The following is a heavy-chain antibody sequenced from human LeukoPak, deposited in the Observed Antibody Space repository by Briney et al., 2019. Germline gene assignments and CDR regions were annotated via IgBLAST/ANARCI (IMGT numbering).Heavy chain of an antibody. CDR1: GGSISSGSYY. J-gene: IGHJ6*03. D-gene: IGHD6-19*01. CDR3: AGAWSPLQFYYYYYMDV. Sequence: SETLSLTCTVSGGSISSGSYYWSWIRQPAGKGLEWIGRIYTSGSTNYNPSLKSRVTISVDTSKNQFSLKLSSVTAADTAVYYCAGAWSPLQFYYYYYMDVWGKGTTVTVSS. CDR2: IYTSGST. V-gene: IGHV4-61*02.